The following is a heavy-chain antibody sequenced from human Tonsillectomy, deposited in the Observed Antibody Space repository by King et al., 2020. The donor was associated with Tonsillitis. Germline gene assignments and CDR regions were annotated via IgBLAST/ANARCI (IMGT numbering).Heavy chain of an antibody. CDR2: ISSSSSYI. V-gene: IGHV3-21*01. D-gene: IGHD1-26*01. CDR3: ASPYSGSYLGAFDI. CDR1: GFTFSSYS. J-gene: IGHJ3*02. Sequence: VQLVESGGGLVKPGGSLRLSCAASGFTFSSYSMNWVRQAPGKGLEWVSSISSSSSYIYYADSVKGRFTISRDNAKNSLYLQMNSLRAEDTAVYYCASPYSGSYLGAFDIWGQGTMVTVSS.